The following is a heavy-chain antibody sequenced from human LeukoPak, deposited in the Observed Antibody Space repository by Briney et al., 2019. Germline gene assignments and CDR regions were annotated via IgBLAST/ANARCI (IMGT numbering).Heavy chain of an antibody. V-gene: IGHV1-18*01. CDR2: ISAYNGNT. CDR1: GYTFTSYG. Sequence: ASVKVSCKASGYTFTSYGISWVRQAPGQGLEWMGWISAYNGNTNYAQKLQGRVAMTTDTSTSTAYMELRSLRSDDTAVYYCARDLFTGPLAAMRDYYYYYGMDVWGQGTTVTVSS. CDR3: ARDLFTGPLAAMRDYYYYYGMDV. J-gene: IGHJ6*02. D-gene: IGHD2-2*01.